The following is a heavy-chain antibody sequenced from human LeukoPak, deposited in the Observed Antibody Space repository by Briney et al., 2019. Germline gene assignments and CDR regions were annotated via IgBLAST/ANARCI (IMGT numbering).Heavy chain of an antibody. V-gene: IGHV3-23*01. CDR1: GFTFSSYA. Sequence: GGSLRLSCAASGFTFSSYAMSWVCQAPGKGLEWVSTISGSGSGGSTYYADSVKGRFTISRYNSKDTLFLQINSLRAEDAAVYYCAKLLAVTNSYYFNYWGQGTLVTVSS. J-gene: IGHJ4*02. CDR2: ISGSGSGGST. D-gene: IGHD6-19*01. CDR3: AKLLAVTNSYYFNY.